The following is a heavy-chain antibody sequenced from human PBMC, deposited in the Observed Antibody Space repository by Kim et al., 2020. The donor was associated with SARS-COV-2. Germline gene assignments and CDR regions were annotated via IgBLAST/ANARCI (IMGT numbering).Heavy chain of an antibody. CDR1: GYSFTAYT. Sequence: ASVKVSCKASGYSFTAYTIHWVRQAPGQRLEWMGWINAANGNTEFSQKFQGRVTSSRDTSATTVHIEVSSLRSEDTAVYYCARGAYCRGGICFPPXGYWGQGTLXTXSS. CDR2: INAANGNT. CDR3: ARGAYCRGGICFPPXGY. J-gene: IGHJ4*02. D-gene: IGHD2-15*01. V-gene: IGHV1-3*01.